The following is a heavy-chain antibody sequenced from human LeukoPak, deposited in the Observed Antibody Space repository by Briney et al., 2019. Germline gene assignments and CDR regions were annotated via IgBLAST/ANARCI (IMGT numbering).Heavy chain of an antibody. CDR1: GYTFTSYD. V-gene: IGHV1-8*01. CDR2: MNSNSGNT. CDR3: ARCDSYYDFWSVYYWEGGMDV. Sequence: ASVKVSCKASGYTFTSYDINWVRQATGQGLEWMGWMNSNSGNTGYAQKFQGRVTLTRNTSISTAYMELSSMRSEDTAVYYCARCDSYYDFWSVYYWEGGMDVWGQGTTVTVSS. D-gene: IGHD3-3*01. J-gene: IGHJ6*02.